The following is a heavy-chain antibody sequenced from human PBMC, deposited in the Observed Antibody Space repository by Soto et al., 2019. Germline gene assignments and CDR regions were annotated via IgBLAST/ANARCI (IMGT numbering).Heavy chain of an antibody. D-gene: IGHD6-13*01. V-gene: IGHV4-34*01. CDR1: GGSFNGYY. CDR2: INHSGST. J-gene: IGHJ4*02. CDR3: ARGPFSPAAAYFDY. Sequence: SETLSLTCAVYGGSFNGYYWSWIRQPPGKGLEWIGEINHSGSTNYNPSLKSRVTISVDTSKNQFSLKLSSVTAADTAVYYCARGPFSPAAAYFDYWGQGTLVTVS.